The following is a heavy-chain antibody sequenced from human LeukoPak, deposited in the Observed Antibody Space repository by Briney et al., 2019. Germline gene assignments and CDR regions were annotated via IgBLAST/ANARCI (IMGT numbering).Heavy chain of an antibody. V-gene: IGHV1-18*04. D-gene: IGHD3-10*01. CDR1: GFTFTSHG. J-gene: IGHJ4*02. Sequence: GASVKVSCKASGFTFTSHGFTWVRQAPGQGLESMGWISAYNGKTNYAQKLQGRVTMSTDTSTSTVYMELRSLRSDDTALYYCARGGLSGSGSIDYWGQGTLVTVSS. CDR2: ISAYNGKT. CDR3: ARGGLSGSGSIDY.